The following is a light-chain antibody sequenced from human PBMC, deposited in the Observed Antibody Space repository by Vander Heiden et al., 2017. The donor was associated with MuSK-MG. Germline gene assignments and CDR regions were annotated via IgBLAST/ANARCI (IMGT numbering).Light chain of an antibody. Sequence: DIQMTQSPSSLSASVGDRVTITCRTSQAITNSLAWYQQRPGKVPRLLIYAVSTLQSGVPSRFSGSGSGTDFTLTISSLQPEDVATYYCQRYNNAPLFTFGPGTKVNI. V-gene: IGKV1-27*01. CDR2: AVS. CDR3: QRYNNAPLFT. CDR1: QAITNS. J-gene: IGKJ3*01.